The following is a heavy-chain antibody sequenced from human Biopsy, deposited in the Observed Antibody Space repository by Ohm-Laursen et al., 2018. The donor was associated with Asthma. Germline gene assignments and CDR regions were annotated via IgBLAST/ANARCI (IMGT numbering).Heavy chain of an antibody. CDR3: AKEVFPGWELRRGPDS. J-gene: IGHJ4*02. CDR2: ISFDGTNR. D-gene: IGHD1-26*01. Sequence: SLRLSCTAPGFSFSNYGMHWVRQAPGKGLDWVAVISFDGTNRNYTDSVKGRFTISRDNSRDTLHLEMNSLRAEDTAVYFCAKEVFPGWELRRGPDSWGQGTLVTVSS. CDR1: GFSFSNYG. V-gene: IGHV3-30*18.